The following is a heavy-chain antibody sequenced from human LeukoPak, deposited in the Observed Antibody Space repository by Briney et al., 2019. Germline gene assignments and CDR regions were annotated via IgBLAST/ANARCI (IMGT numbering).Heavy chain of an antibody. CDR1: GGSISSYY. CDR2: ISDIGSI. V-gene: IGHV4-59*08. CDR3: AGHHPRNTVDF. D-gene: IGHD2-8*02. J-gene: IGHJ4*02. Sequence: SETLSLTCTVSGGSISSYYWSRIRQPPGKGLEWIAYISDIGSINYNPSLKSRVTISLDTSKNQFSLKLSSVTAADTAVYYCAGHHPRNTVDFWGQGTLVTVSS.